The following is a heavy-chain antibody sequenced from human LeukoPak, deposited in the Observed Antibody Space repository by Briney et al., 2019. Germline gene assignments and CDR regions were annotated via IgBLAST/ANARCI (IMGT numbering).Heavy chain of an antibody. D-gene: IGHD3-9*01. CDR3: ARINHYGILTGYYD. V-gene: IGHV1-69*13. J-gene: IGHJ4*02. CDR1: GGTFSSYA. CDR2: IIPIFGTA. Sequence: SVKVSCKASGGTFSSYAISWVRQAPGQGLEWMGGIIPIFGTANYAQKFRGRVTITADESTSTAYMELSSLRSEDTAVYYCARINHYGILTGYYDWGQGTLVTVSS.